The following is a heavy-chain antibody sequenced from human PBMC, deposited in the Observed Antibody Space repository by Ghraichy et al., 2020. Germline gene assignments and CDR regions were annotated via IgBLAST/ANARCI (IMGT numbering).Heavy chain of an antibody. V-gene: IGHV3-23*01. J-gene: IGHJ4*02. CDR1: GFTFSSYA. CDR3: GKDLRMKAPYGSGWLDFDY. D-gene: IGHD6-19*01. CDR2: ISGSGGST. Sequence: ESLNISCAASGFTFSSYAMSWVRQAPGKGLEWVSAISGSGGSTYYADSVKGRFTISRDNSKNTLYLQMNSLRAEDTAVYYCGKDLRMKAPYGSGWLDFDYWGQGTLVTVSS.